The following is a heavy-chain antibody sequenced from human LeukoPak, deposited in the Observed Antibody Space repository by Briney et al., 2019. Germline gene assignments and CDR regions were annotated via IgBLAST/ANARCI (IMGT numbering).Heavy chain of an antibody. V-gene: IGHV1-2*02. CDR3: ARGWGFGSIDY. J-gene: IGHJ4*02. D-gene: IGHD7-27*01. CDR2: ISPSSGGT. Sequence: ASVKVSCKASGYTFTGYYVHWVRQAPGQGLEWMGWISPSSGGTNYAQKFQGRVTMTRDTSISTAYMELSSLRSDDTAVYYCARGWGFGSIDYWGQGTLVTVSS. CDR1: GYTFTGYY.